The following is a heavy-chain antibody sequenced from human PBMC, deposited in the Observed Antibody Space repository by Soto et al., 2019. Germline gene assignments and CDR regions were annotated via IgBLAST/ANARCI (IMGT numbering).Heavy chain of an antibody. D-gene: IGHD1-26*01. J-gene: IGHJ4*02. CDR2: INAGNGNT. CDR1: GYTFTTYA. Sequence: ASVKVSCKASGYTFTTYAMHWVRQAPGQRLEWMGWINAGNGNTKYSQKFQDRFTISRDSSENTLYLQMNSLRVEDTAVYYCAKSKELGASAPDHWGQGTLVTVSS. V-gene: IGHV1-3*01. CDR3: AKSKELGASAPDH.